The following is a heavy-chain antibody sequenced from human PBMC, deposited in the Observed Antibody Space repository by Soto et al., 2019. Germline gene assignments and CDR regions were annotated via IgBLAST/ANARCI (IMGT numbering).Heavy chain of an antibody. CDR2: VYNSGST. Sequence: SETLSLTCTVSGGSISSNYWTWIRQPPGKGLEWIGYVYNSGSTNYNPSLKSRVTISEDTSKSQFSLKVNSMTAADTAVYYCARYTREEVAGYTLDNWGQGISVTVSS. CDR3: ARYTREEVAGYTLDN. V-gene: IGHV4-59*01. CDR1: GGSISSNY. D-gene: IGHD2-15*01. J-gene: IGHJ4*02.